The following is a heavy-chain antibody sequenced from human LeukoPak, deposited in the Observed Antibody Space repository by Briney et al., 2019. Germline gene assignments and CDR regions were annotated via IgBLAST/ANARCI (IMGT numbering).Heavy chain of an antibody. V-gene: IGHV3-21*01. Sequence: GGSLRLSCAASGFTFRSYSMNWVRQAPGKGLEWVSSISTSSSSIYYADSVKGRFTVSRDNAKNSLYLQMNSLRAEDTAVYYCARDRLYSSGTYYFDHWGQGTLVTVSS. J-gene: IGHJ4*02. CDR1: GFTFRSYS. CDR3: ARDRLYSSGTYYFDH. CDR2: ISTSSSSI. D-gene: IGHD3-10*01.